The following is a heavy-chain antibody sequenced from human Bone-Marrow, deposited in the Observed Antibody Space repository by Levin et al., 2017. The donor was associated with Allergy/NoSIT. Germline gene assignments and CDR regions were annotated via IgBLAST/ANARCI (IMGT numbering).Heavy chain of an antibody. CDR3: ARLLGGVGDYYYGLDV. V-gene: IGHV1-2*02. D-gene: IGHD2-21*01. Sequence: AASVKVSCKASGYTFTDYYIHWVRQAPGQRLQWMGCINPNSGTKFAQNFQGRVTMTRDTSTTTAYMELSGLVSDDTAVYYCARLLGGVGDYYYGLDVWGQGTSVTVSS. CDR2: INPNSGT. CDR1: GYTFTDYY. J-gene: IGHJ6*02.